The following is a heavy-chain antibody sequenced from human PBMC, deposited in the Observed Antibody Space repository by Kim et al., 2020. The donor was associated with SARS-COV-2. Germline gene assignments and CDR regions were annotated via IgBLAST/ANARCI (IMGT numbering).Heavy chain of an antibody. Sequence: GGSLRLSCAASGFTFSSYWMSWVRQAPGKGLEWVANIKQDGSEKYYVDSVKGRFTISRDNAKNSLYLQMNSLRAEDTAVYYCARKTKLLWFRELLSRSDPNNYYYYYMDVWGKGTTVTVSS. CDR2: IKQDGSEK. V-gene: IGHV3-7*01. J-gene: IGHJ6*03. CDR1: GFTFSSYW. D-gene: IGHD3-10*01. CDR3: ARKTKLLWFRELLSRSDPNNYYYYYMDV.